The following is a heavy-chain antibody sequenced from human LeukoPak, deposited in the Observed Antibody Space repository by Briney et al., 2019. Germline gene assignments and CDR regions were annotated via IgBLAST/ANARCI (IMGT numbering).Heavy chain of an antibody. CDR1: GVSISSYY. CDR2: IYYSGST. D-gene: IGHD3-22*01. CDR3: ARHGNYYDSSGYNNYFDY. Sequence: KPSATLSLTCTVSGVSISSYYWSWIRQPPGKGLEWIGNIYYSGSTKYNPSLKSRVTISVDTSKNHFSLKLSSVTAADTAVYYCARHGNYYDSSGYNNYFDYWGQGTLGTVSS. V-gene: IGHV4-59*08. J-gene: IGHJ4*02.